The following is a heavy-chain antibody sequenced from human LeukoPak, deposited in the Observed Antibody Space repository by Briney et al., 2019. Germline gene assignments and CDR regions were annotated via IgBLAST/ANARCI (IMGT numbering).Heavy chain of an antibody. V-gene: IGHV1-69*10. CDR1: GGTFRSYG. CDR2: FIPILGIP. CDR3: ARGLYCSSSTSCYDYGMDV. Sequence: ASVKVSCKTSGGTFRSYGLNWVRQAPGRGLEWMGGFIPILGIPKYAQNLQGRVTITADESTSTGYMELSSLRYEDTAVYYCARGLYCSSSTSCYDYGMDVWGQGTTVTVS. D-gene: IGHD2-2*01. J-gene: IGHJ6*02.